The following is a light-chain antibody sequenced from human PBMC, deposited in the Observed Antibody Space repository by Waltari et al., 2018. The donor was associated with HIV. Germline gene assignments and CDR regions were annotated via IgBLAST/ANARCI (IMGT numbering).Light chain of an antibody. J-gene: IGKJ5*01. CDR2: DAS. V-gene: IGKV1-39*01. Sequence: DRQMTQSPSSLSASVGDRVTITCRTSQYINTYLNWYQQTPGKAPNLLIFDASNFQDGVPSRFSGRGSGTNFTLTVSSLHAEDVGTYFCQQTYTPPHTFGQGTRLQI. CDR3: QQTYTPPHT. CDR1: QYINTY.